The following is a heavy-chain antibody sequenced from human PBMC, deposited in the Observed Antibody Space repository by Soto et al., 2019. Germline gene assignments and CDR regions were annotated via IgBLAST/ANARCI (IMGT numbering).Heavy chain of an antibody. V-gene: IGHV1-18*01. CDR1: GYTFTSYG. CDR3: ARAPAPRKSLGGGMDV. J-gene: IGHJ6*02. Sequence: QVQLVQSGAEVKKPGASVKVSCKASGYTFTSYGISWVRQAPGQGLEWMGWISAYNGNTNYAQKLQGRVTMTTDTSTTTAYMELRSRRSDDTAVYYCARAPAPRKSLGGGMDVWGQGTTVTVSS. CDR2: ISAYNGNT.